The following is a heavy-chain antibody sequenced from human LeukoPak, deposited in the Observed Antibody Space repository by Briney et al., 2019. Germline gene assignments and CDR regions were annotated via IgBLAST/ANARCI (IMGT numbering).Heavy chain of an antibody. J-gene: IGHJ4*02. CDR2: ISSSGSTI. CDR1: GFTFSSYE. CDR3: ARDPIKTGELSYFDY. V-gene: IGHV3-48*03. D-gene: IGHD3-16*02. Sequence: GGSLRLSCAASGFTFSSYETNWVRQAPGKGLEWVSYISSSGSTIYYADSVKGRFTISRDNAKNSLYLQMNSLRAEDTAVYYCARDPIKTGELSYFDYWGQGTLVTVSS.